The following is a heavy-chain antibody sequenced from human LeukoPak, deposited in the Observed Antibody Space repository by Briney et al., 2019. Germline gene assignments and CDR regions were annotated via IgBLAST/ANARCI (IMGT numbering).Heavy chain of an antibody. CDR3: AKDAPPYYYDRSGYYGDY. CDR1: GFTFSSYG. D-gene: IGHD3-22*01. V-gene: IGHV3-30*18. J-gene: IGHJ4*02. CDR2: ISYDGSNK. Sequence: GGSLRLSCAASGFTFSSYGMHWVRQAPGKGLEWVEVISYDGSNKYYADSVKGRFTISRDNSKNTLYLQMNSLRAEDTAVYYCAKDAPPYYYDRSGYYGDYWGQGTLVTVSS.